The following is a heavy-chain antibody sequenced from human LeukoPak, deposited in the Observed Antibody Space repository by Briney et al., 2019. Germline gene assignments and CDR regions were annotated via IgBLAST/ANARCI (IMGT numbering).Heavy chain of an antibody. Sequence: ASVKVSCKASGYTFTCYYMHGVRQAPGQGLEWMGWINLNSGGTNYAQKFQGRVSMNRDTAMSTAYMELRRLRSDDAAVYYCARDSGERGSGSYLIAYWGQGTLVTVSS. CDR1: GYTFTCYY. CDR2: INLNSGGT. V-gene: IGHV1-2*02. D-gene: IGHD3-10*01. CDR3: ARDSGERGSGSYLIAY. J-gene: IGHJ4*02.